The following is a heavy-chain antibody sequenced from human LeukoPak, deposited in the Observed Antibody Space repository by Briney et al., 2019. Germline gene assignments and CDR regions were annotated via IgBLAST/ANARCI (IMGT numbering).Heavy chain of an antibody. CDR1: GGSFCGYY. D-gene: IGHD2-2*01. Sequence: PSETLSLTCAVYGGSFCGYYWSWIRQPPGKGLEWIGEINHSGSTNYKPPLKSRVTISVDTSKNQFSLKLSSVTAADTAVYYCARGPGGYCSSTSCYYYGMDVWGKGTTVTVSS. CDR3: ARGPGGYCSSTSCYYYGMDV. J-gene: IGHJ6*04. V-gene: IGHV4-34*01. CDR2: INHSGST.